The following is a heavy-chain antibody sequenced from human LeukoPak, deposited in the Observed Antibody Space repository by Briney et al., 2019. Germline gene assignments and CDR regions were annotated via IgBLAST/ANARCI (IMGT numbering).Heavy chain of an antibody. V-gene: IGHV1-2*02. J-gene: IGHJ4*02. CDR1: GYTFTGYY. D-gene: IGHD3-10*01. CDR2: INPNSGGT. CDR3: ARDHLEVRGVITDY. Sequence: GASVKVSCKASGYTFTGYYMHWVRQAPGQGLEWMGWINPNSGGTNYAQKFQGRVTMTRDTSISTAYMELSRLRSDDTAVYYCARDHLEVRGVITDYWGQGTLVTVSS.